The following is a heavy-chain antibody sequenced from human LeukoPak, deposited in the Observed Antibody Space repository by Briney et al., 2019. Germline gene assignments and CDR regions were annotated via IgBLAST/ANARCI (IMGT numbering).Heavy chain of an antibody. V-gene: IGHV3-23*01. J-gene: IGHJ4*02. CDR1: GFSFSSYA. D-gene: IGHD3-16*01. CDR3: AKDRSYAIDF. CDR2: LSGSGAST. Sequence: PGGSLRLSCAASGFSFSSYAMSWVRQAPGKGLEWVSALSGSGASTYYADSVKGRFTISRDNSKNALYLQMNSLRAEDTAMYYCAKDRSYAIDFWGQRTLVTVSS.